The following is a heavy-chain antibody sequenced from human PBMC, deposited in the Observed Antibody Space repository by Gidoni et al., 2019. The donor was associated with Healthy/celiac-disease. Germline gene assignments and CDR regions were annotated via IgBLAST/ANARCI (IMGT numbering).Heavy chain of an antibody. Sequence: QVQLVQSGAEVKQPGSSVKVSCTASVCTFRSSAISWVRQAPGQGLEWMGGSIPIFGTANYAQKFQGRVTITADESTSTAYMELSSLRSEDTAVYYCAWYDSSGPDAFDIWGQGTMVTVSS. CDR1: VCTFRSSA. CDR2: SIPIFGTA. D-gene: IGHD3-22*01. CDR3: AWYDSSGPDAFDI. V-gene: IGHV1-69*01. J-gene: IGHJ3*02.